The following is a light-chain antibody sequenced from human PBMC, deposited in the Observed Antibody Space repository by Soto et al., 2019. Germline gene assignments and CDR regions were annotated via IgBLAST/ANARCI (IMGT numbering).Light chain of an antibody. V-gene: IGLV1-44*01. CDR1: SSNIGTNP. CDR3: ASWDDSLNGYV. CDR2: RGN. J-gene: IGLJ1*01. Sequence: QSALTQPPSTSGTPGQRVTISCSGSSSNIGTNPVNWYQQLPGSAPKLLIYRGNQRPSGVPDRFSGSKSGTSASLAISGLQSQDEADYYCASWDDSLNGYVFGTGTKLTVL.